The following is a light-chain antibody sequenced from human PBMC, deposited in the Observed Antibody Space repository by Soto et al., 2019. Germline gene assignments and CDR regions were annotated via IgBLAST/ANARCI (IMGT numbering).Light chain of an antibody. Sequence: QAVVTQEPSLTVSPGGTVTLTCGSSTGAVTSGHYPYWFQQKPGPAPRTLIFDTSNKYSWTPARFSGSLLGGRAALTLSGAQPDDEAAYYCLLSYSGARPHVFGTGTKVTVL. CDR2: DTS. J-gene: IGLJ1*01. CDR3: LLSYSGARPHV. V-gene: IGLV7-46*01. CDR1: TGAVTSGHY.